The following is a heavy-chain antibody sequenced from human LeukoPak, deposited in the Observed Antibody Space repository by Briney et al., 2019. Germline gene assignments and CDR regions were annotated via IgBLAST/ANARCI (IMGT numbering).Heavy chain of an antibody. D-gene: IGHD5-24*01. J-gene: IGHJ4*02. V-gene: IGHV4-34*01. CDR3: ATRGARWLQLGY. Sequence: SETLSLTCAVYGGSFSGYYWSWIRQPPGKGLEWIGEINHSGSTNYNPSLKSRVTISVDTSKNQFSLKLSSVTAADTAVHYCATRGARWLQLGYWGQGTLVTVSS. CDR1: GGSFSGYY. CDR2: INHSGST.